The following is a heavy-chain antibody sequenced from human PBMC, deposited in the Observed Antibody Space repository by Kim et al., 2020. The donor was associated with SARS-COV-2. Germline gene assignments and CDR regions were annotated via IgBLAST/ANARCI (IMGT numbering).Heavy chain of an antibody. V-gene: IGHV3-21*01. Sequence: GESLKISCAASGFTFSSYSMNWVRQAPGKGLEWVSSISSSSSYIYYADSVKGRFTISRDNAKNSLYLQMNSLRAEDTAVYYCARGRITIFGVVTSFDYWG. J-gene: IGHJ4*01. D-gene: IGHD3-3*01. CDR2: ISSSSSYI. CDR3: ARGRITIFGVVTSFDY. CDR1: GFTFSSYS.